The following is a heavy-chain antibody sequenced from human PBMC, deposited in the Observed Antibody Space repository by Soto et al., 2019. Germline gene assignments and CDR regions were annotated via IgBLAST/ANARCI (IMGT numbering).Heavy chain of an antibody. D-gene: IGHD1-7*01. CDR1: GGSISSSSYY. Sequence: PSETLSLTCTVSGGSISSSSYYWGWIRQPPGKGLEWIGSIYYSGSTYYNPSLKSRVTISVDTSKNQFSLKLSSVTAADTAVYYCASTGARGRWNYVSAREIREDYWGQGTLVIVSS. CDR2: IYYSGST. CDR3: ASTGARGRWNYVSAREIREDY. J-gene: IGHJ4*02. V-gene: IGHV4-39*01.